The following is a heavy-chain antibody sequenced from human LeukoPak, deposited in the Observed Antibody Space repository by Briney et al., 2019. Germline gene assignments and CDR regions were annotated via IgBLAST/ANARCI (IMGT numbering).Heavy chain of an antibody. CDR3: ARPYSSGWDTDWGY. J-gene: IGHJ4*02. Sequence: SETLSLTCTVSGGSISSSSYYWGWIRQPPGKGLEWIGSLYYSGSTYYNPSLESRVTISVDTSKNQFSLKLSSVTAADTAVYYCARPYSSGWDTDWGYWGQGTLVTVSS. CDR1: GGSISSSSYY. D-gene: IGHD6-19*01. V-gene: IGHV4-39*01. CDR2: LYYSGST.